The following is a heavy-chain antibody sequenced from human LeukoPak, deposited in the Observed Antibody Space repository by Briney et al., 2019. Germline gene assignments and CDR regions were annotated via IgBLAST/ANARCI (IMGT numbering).Heavy chain of an antibody. J-gene: IGHJ3*01. CDR1: GGSFSGYY. V-gene: IGHV4-34*01. CDR2: INHSGST. D-gene: IGHD2/OR15-2a*01. Sequence: ASETLSLTCAVYGGSFSGYYWSWIRQPPGKGLEWIGEINHSGSTNYNPSLKSRVTISVDTSKNQFSLKLSSVTAADTAVYYCARVKNTDAFDFWGQGTMVTVSS. CDR3: ARVKNTDAFDF.